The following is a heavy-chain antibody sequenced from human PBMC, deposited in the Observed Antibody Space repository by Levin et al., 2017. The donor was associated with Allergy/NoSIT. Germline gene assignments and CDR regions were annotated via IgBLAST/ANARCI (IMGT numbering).Heavy chain of an antibody. Sequence: ASVKVSCKTSGYTFTAYYLNWVRQAPGQGLEWIGRINPTSGATDYAQKFQGRVTMTRDTSIRTAYMELNNLSPDDTGVYYCARGAPSGNWGQGTLVTVSS. J-gene: IGHJ4*02. D-gene: IGHD1-14*01. V-gene: IGHV1-2*05. CDR3: ARGAPSGN. CDR1: GYTFTAYY. CDR2: INPTSGAT.